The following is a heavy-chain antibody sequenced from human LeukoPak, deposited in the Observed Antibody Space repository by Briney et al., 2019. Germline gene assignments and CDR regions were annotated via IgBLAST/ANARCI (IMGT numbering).Heavy chain of an antibody. CDR2: MYNKGST. V-gene: IGHV4-59*01. D-gene: IGHD6-19*01. J-gene: IGHJ3*02. Sequence: SETLSLTCTVSGGSIGFYYWSWIRQPPGKGLEWIGYMYNKGSTSYNPSLKSRVTISVDTSKNQFSLNVRSVTAADTAVYYCARGRPGIAVAGDALDIWGQGTMVTVSS. CDR3: ARGRPGIAVAGDALDI. CDR1: GGSIGFYY.